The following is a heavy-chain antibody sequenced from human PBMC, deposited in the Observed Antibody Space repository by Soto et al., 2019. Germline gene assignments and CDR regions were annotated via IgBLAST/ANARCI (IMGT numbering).Heavy chain of an antibody. Sequence: GGSLRLSCSASGFTYNSYAMHWVRQAPGKGLEFVSAISSYGADTYYADSVKGRFAISRDNSENTLYLQMSSLRAEDTALYYCVKEGYMRSDWYGQFDYWGQGALVTVSS. CDR3: VKEGYMRSDWYGQFDY. CDR2: ISSYGADT. D-gene: IGHD6-19*01. CDR1: GFTYNSYA. J-gene: IGHJ4*02. V-gene: IGHV3-64D*06.